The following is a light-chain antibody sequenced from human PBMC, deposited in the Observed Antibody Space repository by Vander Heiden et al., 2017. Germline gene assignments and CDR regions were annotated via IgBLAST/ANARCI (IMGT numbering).Light chain of an antibody. J-gene: IGKJ1*01. CDR1: QAISSY. Sequence: IRMTQSPSSFSASTGDRVTLTCRASQAISSYLAWYQQKPGKAPKLLIYAASTLQSGVPSRFSGSGFGTDFTLTISSLQSEDFATYYCQQYYSYPPTFGQGTKVEIK. CDR2: AAS. CDR3: QQYYSYPPT. V-gene: IGKV1-8*01.